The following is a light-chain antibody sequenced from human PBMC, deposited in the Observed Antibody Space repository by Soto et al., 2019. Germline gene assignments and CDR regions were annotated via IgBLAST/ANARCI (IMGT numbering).Light chain of an antibody. CDR3: QQTRSYPST. CDR1: QDINSY. V-gene: IGKV1-9*01. Sequence: IQLTQSPSSLSASIGDRVTITCRASQDINSYLAWYQQKPGKAPNLLIYKASILQRGVPSRFSGSISGTDFTLTISSLQAEDFATYYCQQTRSYPSTFGGGTKVDIK. CDR2: KAS. J-gene: IGKJ4*01.